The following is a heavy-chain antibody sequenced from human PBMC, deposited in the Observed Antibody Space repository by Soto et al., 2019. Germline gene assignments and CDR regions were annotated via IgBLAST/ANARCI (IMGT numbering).Heavy chain of an antibody. D-gene: IGHD6-6*01. V-gene: IGHV4-34*01. CDR1: GGSFSGYY. J-gene: IGHJ4*02. Sequence: SETLSLTCAVCGGSFSGYYWSWIRQPPGKGLEWIGEINHSGSTNYNPSLKSRVTISVDTSKNQFSLKLSSVTAADTAVYYCAKLVPLDYWGQGTLVTVSS. CDR3: AKLVPLDY. CDR2: INHSGST.